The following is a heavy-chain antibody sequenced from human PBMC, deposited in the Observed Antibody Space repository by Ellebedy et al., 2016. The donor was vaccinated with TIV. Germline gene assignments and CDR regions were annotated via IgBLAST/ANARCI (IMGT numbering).Heavy chain of an antibody. CDR1: GGSFSDSF. D-gene: IGHD2/OR15-2a*01. J-gene: IGHJ5*02. V-gene: IGHV4-34*01. Sequence: MPSETLSLTCAVSGGSFSDSFWRWIRQSPGQGLEWIAVIKNTGATLSNTSLKSRATILVDASRNQFSLRLTSVTAADSAVYFCSGRVFPPRAAPDFPRFRDTYFDPWGQGTLVTVSS. CDR2: IKNTGAT. CDR3: SGRVFPPRAAPDFPRFRDTYFDP.